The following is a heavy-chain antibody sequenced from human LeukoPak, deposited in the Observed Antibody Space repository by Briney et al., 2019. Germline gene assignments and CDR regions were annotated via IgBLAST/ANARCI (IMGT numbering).Heavy chain of an antibody. J-gene: IGHJ4*02. CDR1: GGSISTYY. Sequence: SETLSLTRTVSGGSISTYYWSWIRQPPGKGLEWIGYISHSGITRYNPSLKSRLTMSVDTSKNQFSLKLSSVTAADTAVYYCARVGSYSFDYWGRGTLVTVSA. CDR3: ARVGSYSFDY. CDR2: ISHSGIT. D-gene: IGHD6-13*01. V-gene: IGHV4-59*01.